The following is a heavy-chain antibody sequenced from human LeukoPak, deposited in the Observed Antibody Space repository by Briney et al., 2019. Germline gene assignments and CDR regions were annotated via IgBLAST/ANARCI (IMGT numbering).Heavy chain of an antibody. V-gene: IGHV1-18*01. CDR1: GYTFTSYG. CDR3: AREGFTMVRGGSDY. J-gene: IGHJ4*02. CDR2: ISAYNDKT. Sequence: ASVKVSCKASGYTFTSYGITWVRQAPGQGLEWMGWISAYNDKTNYAQKLQGRVTMTTDTSTSTAYMELRSLRSEDTAVYYCAREGFTMVRGGSDYWGQGTLVTVSS. D-gene: IGHD3-10*01.